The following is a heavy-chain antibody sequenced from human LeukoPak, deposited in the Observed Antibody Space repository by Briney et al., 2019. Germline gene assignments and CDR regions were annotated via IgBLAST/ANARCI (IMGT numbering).Heavy chain of an antibody. D-gene: IGHD4-23*01. CDR3: ARNYGGNPSTFDY. J-gene: IGHJ4*02. Sequence: PSETLSLTCTVSGGSISSGDYYWSWIRQPPGKGLEWIGYIYYSGSTYYNPSLKSRVTISVDTSKNQFSLKLSSVTAADTAVYYCARNYGGNPSTFDYWGQGTLVTVSS. CDR2: IYYSGST. CDR1: GGSISSGDYY. V-gene: IGHV4-30-4*08.